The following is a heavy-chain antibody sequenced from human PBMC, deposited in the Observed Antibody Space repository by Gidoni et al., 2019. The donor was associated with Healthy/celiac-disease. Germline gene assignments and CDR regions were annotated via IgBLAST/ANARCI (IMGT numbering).Heavy chain of an antibody. J-gene: IGHJ5*02. CDR1: GSTFTSYY. Sequence: QVQLVQSGAEVKKPGASVKVSCKASGSTFTSYYMHWVRQAPGQGLEWMGIINPSGGSTSYAQKFQGRVTMTRDTSTSTVYMELSSLRSEDTAVYYCAREWSGYHLYNWFDPWGQGTLVTVSS. CDR3: AREWSGYHLYNWFDP. CDR2: INPSGGST. D-gene: IGHD3-3*01. V-gene: IGHV1-46*01.